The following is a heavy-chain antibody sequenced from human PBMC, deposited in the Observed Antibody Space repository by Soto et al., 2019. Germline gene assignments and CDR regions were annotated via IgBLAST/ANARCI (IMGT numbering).Heavy chain of an antibody. CDR2: IYYSGST. CDR3: ARRPFPSSSWYSVGEDYFDY. CDR1: GGSISSSSYY. Sequence: QLQLQESGPGLVKPSETLSLTCTVSGGSISSSSYYWGWIRQPPGKGLEWIGSIYYSGSTYYNPSLKSRVTISVDTSKNQFSLKLSSVTAADTAVYYCARRPFPSSSWYSVGEDYFDYWGQGTLVTVSS. V-gene: IGHV4-39*01. D-gene: IGHD6-13*01. J-gene: IGHJ4*02.